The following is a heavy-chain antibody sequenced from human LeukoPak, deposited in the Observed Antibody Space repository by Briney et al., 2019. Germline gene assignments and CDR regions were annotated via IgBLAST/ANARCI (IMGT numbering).Heavy chain of an antibody. V-gene: IGHV3-73*01. J-gene: IGHJ6*03. D-gene: IGHD2-8*01. Sequence: GGSLRLSCAASGFTFSGSAMHWVRQASGKGLEWVGRIRSKANSYATAYAASVKGRFTISRDDSKNTAYLQTNSLKTEDTAVYYCTSVLGYCTNGVCRYYYMDVWGKGTTVTVSS. CDR1: GFTFSGSA. CDR3: TSVLGYCTNGVCRYYYMDV. CDR2: IRSKANSYAT.